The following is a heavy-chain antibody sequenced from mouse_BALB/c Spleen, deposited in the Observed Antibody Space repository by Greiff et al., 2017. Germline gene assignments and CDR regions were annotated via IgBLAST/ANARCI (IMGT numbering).Heavy chain of an antibody. J-gene: IGHJ3*01. CDR2: INSNGGST. CDR3: ARESLSRGFAY. V-gene: IGHV5-6-3*01. Sequence: EVKLMESGGGLVQPGGSLKLSCAASGFTFSSYGMSWVRQTPDKRLELVATINSNGGSTYYPDSVKGRFTISRDNAKNTLYLQMSSLKSEDTAMYYCARESLSRGFAYWGQGTLVTVSA. CDR1: GFTFSSYG.